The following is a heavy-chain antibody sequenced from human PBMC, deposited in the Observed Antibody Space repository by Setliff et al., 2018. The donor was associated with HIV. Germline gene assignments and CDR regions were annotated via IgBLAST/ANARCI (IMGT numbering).Heavy chain of an antibody. Sequence: SETLSLTCTVSGASISSHYWTWIRQPPGKGLEWIGYIHYSGSSNYNPSLKSRVSISLDTSKKQVSLKLSSVTAADTAVYYCARGLSIFGVATPGFYSFMDVWGKGTTVTVSS. CDR1: GASISSHY. V-gene: IGHV4-59*11. D-gene: IGHD3-3*01. CDR2: IHYSGSS. CDR3: ARGLSIFGVATPGFYSFMDV. J-gene: IGHJ6*03.